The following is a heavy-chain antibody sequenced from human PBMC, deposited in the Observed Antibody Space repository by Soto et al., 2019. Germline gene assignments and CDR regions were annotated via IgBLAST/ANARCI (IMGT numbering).Heavy chain of an antibody. Sequence: EVQLVESGGDLVQPGGSLRLSCAASGFTFSTYWMQWVRQVPGEGLVWVSSISESGDNTVYADSVKGRFTISRDNAKNTLYLQMDGLRVEDTAIYYCSREYYSSGTHWGQGTLVTVST. V-gene: IGHV3-74*01. J-gene: IGHJ1*01. D-gene: IGHD3-10*01. CDR2: ISESGDNT. CDR1: GFTFSTYW. CDR3: SREYYSSGTH.